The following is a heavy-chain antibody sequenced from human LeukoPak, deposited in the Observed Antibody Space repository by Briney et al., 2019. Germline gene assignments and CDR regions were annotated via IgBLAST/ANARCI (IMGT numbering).Heavy chain of an antibody. CDR1: GGSISSGDYA. V-gene: IGHV4-30-2*01. CDR2: IYHSGST. Sequence: SETLSLTCAVSGGSISSGDYAWSWIRQPPGKGLEWIGYIYHSGSTYYNPSLKSRVTMSVDRSKNQCSLSLSSVTAADTAVDDCARDLQSGGYFDYWGQGTLVTVSS. CDR3: ARDLQSGGYFDY. D-gene: IGHD2-8*02. J-gene: IGHJ4*02.